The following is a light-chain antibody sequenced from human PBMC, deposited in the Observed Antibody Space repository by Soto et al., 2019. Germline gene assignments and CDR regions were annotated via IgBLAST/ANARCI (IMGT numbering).Light chain of an antibody. J-gene: IGKJ4*01. CDR3: QQRSNWPPNT. Sequence: EIVLTQSPGTLSLSPGEGATLSCRASQSVSTNFFAWYQQKPGQAPRLLIYGASTRATGIPDRFSGSGSGTDFTLTISRLEPEDFAVYYCQQRSNWPPNTFGGGTKVDIK. CDR1: QSVSTNF. V-gene: IGKV3D-20*02. CDR2: GAS.